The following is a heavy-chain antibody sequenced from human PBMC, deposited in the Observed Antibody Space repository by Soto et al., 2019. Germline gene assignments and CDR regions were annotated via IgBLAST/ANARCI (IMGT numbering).Heavy chain of an antibody. CDR3: AKVPGYCSGGSCFNWFDP. V-gene: IGHV3-23*01. CDR1: GFTFSSYA. J-gene: IGHJ5*02. D-gene: IGHD2-15*01. CDR2: ISGSGGST. Sequence: PGGSLRLSCASSGFTFSSYAMSWVRQAPGKGLEWVSAISGSGGSTYYADSVKGRFTISRDNSKNTLYLQMNSLRAEDTAVYYCAKVPGYCSGGSCFNWFDPWGQGTLVTVSS.